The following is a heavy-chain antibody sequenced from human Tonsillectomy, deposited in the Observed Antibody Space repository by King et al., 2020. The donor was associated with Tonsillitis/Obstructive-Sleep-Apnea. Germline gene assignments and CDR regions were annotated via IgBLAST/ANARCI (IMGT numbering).Heavy chain of an antibody. CDR1: GFTFSSYG. D-gene: IGHD3-3*01. Sequence: VQLVESGGGVVQPGRSLRLSCAASGFTFSSYGMDWVRQAPGKGLEWVAVISYDGTIKYYADSVKGRFTISRDNSKNTLYLQMNSRRVEDTAVYYCAKDMSYDFWIDYTNVQYSYGMDVWGQGTTVTVSS. V-gene: IGHV3-30*18. CDR2: ISYDGTIK. CDR3: AKDMSYDFWIDYTNVQYSYGMDV. J-gene: IGHJ6*02.